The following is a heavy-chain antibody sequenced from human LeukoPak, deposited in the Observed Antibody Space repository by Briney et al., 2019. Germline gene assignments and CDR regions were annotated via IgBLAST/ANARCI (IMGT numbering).Heavy chain of an antibody. CDR3: ARRNRGGWLDA. CDR2: IYYSGST. J-gene: IGHJ5*02. V-gene: IGHV4-61*08. CDR1: GVSINSDAYF. Sequence: SQTLSLTCTVSGVSINSDAYFWSWIRQPPGKGLEWIGYIYYSGSTNYNPSLKSRVTISVDTSKNQFSLKLSSVTAADTAVFYCARRNRGGWLDAWGQGTLVTVSS. D-gene: IGHD3-10*01.